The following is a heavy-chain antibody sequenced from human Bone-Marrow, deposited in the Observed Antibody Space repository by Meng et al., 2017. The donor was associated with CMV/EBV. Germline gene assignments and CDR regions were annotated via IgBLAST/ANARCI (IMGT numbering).Heavy chain of an antibody. V-gene: IGHV1-69*05. CDR1: GGTFSSYA. J-gene: IGHJ4*02. CDR3: TRGGVVADY. D-gene: IGHD2-15*01. CDR2: IIPIFGTA. Sequence: SVKVSCKASGGTFSSYAISWVRQAPGQGLEWMGGIIPIFGTANYAQKFQGRVTITTDESTSTAYMELSSLRSDDTAVYYCTRGGVVADYWGQGTLVTVSS.